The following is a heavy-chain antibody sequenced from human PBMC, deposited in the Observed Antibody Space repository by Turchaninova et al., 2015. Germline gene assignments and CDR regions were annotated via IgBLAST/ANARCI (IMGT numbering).Heavy chain of an antibody. V-gene: IGHV1-3*01. CDR3: AKSDYSNDDWFDP. D-gene: IGHD4-11*01. CDR1: VSTFTSYA. J-gene: IGHJ5*02. Sequence: QVQLVQSGAEVKKPGASVQGSCKASVSTFTSYAMHWCLPSPVHRLDRMGWNNAGNVNRKNIQKFTCQVNFTCVQPASTRQTSARTADMEPVSLRSEDTAVYYCAKSDYSNDDWFDPWVQGTLFTVSS. CDR2: NNAGNVNR.